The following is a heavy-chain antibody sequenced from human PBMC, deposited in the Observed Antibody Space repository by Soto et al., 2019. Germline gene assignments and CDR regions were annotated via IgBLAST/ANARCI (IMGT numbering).Heavy chain of an antibody. J-gene: IGHJ6*02. D-gene: IGHD4-4*01. V-gene: IGHV4-30-4*01. CDR2: IYYSGST. CDR1: GGSISSGDYY. CDR3: ARATAHSNYDGNYYDYGMDV. Sequence: QVQLQESGPGLVKPSQTLSLTCTVSGGSISSGDYYWSWIRQPPGKGLEWIGYIYYSGSTYYNPFLKIRFTISVDTTKNQFSLKLSSVTAADTAVYYCARATAHSNYDGNYYDYGMDVWGQGTPVTVSS.